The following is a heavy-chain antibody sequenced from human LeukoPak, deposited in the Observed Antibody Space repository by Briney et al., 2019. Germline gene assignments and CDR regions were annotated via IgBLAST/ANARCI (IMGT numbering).Heavy chain of an antibody. D-gene: IGHD7-27*01. Sequence: PSEXLSLTCTASGGSISSYYWSWLRQPPGKGLEWIGYIYYSGSTNYHPSLKSRVTISVDTSKNQFSLKLSSVTAADTAVYYCARVPGDYYFDYWGQGTLVTVSS. CDR1: GGSISSYY. CDR3: ARVPGDYYFDY. V-gene: IGHV4-59*01. CDR2: IYYSGST. J-gene: IGHJ4*02.